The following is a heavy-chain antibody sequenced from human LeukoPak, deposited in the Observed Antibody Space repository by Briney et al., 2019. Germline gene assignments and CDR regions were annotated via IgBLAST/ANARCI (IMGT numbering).Heavy chain of an antibody. V-gene: IGHV3-23*01. CDR1: GFTFNNYA. J-gene: IGHJ4*02. CDR2: ISGSGGST. CDR3: AKDHFGERYFDY. D-gene: IGHD3-10*01. Sequence: GGSLRLSCAASGFTFNNYAMSWVRQAPGKGLEWVSAISGSGGSTYYADSVKGRFTISRENSKNTLYLQMNSLRAEDTAVYYCAKDHFGERYFDYWGQGTLVTVSS.